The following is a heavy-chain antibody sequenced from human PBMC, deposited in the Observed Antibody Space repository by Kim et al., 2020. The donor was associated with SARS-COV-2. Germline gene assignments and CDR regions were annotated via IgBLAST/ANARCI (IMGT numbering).Heavy chain of an antibody. D-gene: IGHD3-22*01. CDR1: GFTFSSYA. V-gene: IGHV3-30*04. CDR2: ISYDGSNK. CDR3: ARERQYYYDSSGHEAVFDP. Sequence: GGSLRLSCAASGFTFSSYAMHWVRQAPGKGLEWVAVISYDGSNKYYADSVKGRFTISRDNSKNTLYLQMNSLRAEDTAVYYCARERQYYYDSSGHEAVFDPWGQGTLVTVSS. J-gene: IGHJ5*02.